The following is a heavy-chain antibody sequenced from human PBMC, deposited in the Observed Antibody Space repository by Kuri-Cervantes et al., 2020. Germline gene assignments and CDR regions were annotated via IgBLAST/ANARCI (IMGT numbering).Heavy chain of an antibody. CDR1: GGSFSGYY. CDR3: GRDGGSIEY. D-gene: IGHD3-16*01. V-gene: IGHV4-34*01. CDR2: INHSGST. J-gene: IGHJ4*02. Sequence: GSLRLSCAVYGGSFSGYYWSWIRQPPGKGLEWIGEINHSGSTNYNPSLKSRVTISVDTSKNQFSLKLSSVTAADTAVYYCGRDGGSIEYWGQGTLVTVSS.